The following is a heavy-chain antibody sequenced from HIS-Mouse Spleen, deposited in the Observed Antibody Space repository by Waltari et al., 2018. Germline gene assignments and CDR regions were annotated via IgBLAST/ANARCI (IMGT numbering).Heavy chain of an antibody. CDR3: ARSFLEWLLYFDY. V-gene: IGHV4-38-2*02. CDR1: GYSISSGYY. D-gene: IGHD3-3*02. J-gene: IGHJ4*02. Sequence: QVQLQESGPGLVKPSETLSLTCTVSGYSISSGYYWGWIRQPPGKGLEWIGSIYHSGSTYYNPSLKSRVTISVDTSKNQFSLKLSSVTAADTAVYYCARSFLEWLLYFDYWGQGTLVTVSS. CDR2: IYHSGST.